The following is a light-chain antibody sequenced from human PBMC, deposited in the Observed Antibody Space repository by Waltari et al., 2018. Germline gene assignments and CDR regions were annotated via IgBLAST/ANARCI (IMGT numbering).Light chain of an antibody. CDR1: QSVLYSSNNKNY. J-gene: IGKJ2*01. CDR2: WAS. CDR3: QQYYSTPYT. Sequence: DIVMTQAPDSLAVSLGERATINCKSSQSVLYSSNNKNYLAGYQQKPGQPPKLLIYWASTRESGVPDRLSGRGSGTDFPLTISSLQAEDVAVYYCQQYYSTPYTFGQGTKLEIK. V-gene: IGKV4-1*01.